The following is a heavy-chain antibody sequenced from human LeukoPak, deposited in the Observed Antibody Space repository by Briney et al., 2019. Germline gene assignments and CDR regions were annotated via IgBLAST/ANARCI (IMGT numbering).Heavy chain of an antibody. D-gene: IGHD6-13*01. J-gene: IGHJ6*03. CDR3: ARDPYSGSYVDYYYYYYMDV. V-gene: IGHV3-21*01. CDR1: GFTFSSYN. CDR2: ITSSSSHI. Sequence: GGSLRLSCAASGFTFSSYNMNWVRQAPGKGLEWVSSITSSSSHIYYADSVKGRFTISRDNAKNSLYLQIDSLRAEDTAVYYCARDPYSGSYVDYYYYYYMDVWGKGTTVTISS.